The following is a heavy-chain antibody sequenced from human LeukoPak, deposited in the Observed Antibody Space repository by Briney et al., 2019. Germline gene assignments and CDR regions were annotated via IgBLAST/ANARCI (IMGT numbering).Heavy chain of an antibody. CDR3: ARGGGPCSNGECPPWFDP. J-gene: IGHJ5*02. CDR2: IYYSGST. D-gene: IGHD4-17*01. Sequence: SETLSLTCTVSGGSISSGDYYWSWIRQPPGKGLEWIGYIYYSGSTYYNPSLKSRVTISVDTSKKQFSLKLNSVTAADTAVYYCARGGGPCSNGECPPWFDPWGQGILVTVSS. CDR1: GGSISSGDYY. V-gene: IGHV4-30-4*01.